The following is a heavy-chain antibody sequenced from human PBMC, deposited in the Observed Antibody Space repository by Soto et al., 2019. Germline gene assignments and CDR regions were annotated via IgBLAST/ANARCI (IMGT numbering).Heavy chain of an antibody. CDR3: ARERAVSANFFDY. CDR1: GYTFNDYY. CDR2: INAGSGSS. V-gene: IGHV1-3*01. D-gene: IGHD2-21*02. Sequence: ASVKVSCKTSGYTFNDYYMQWVRQAPGQGLEWMGWINAGSGSSRYSQNFQGRVTITRDTSASTAYMELSSLIFEDTGVYYCARERAVSANFFDYWGQGTLVTVSS. J-gene: IGHJ4*02.